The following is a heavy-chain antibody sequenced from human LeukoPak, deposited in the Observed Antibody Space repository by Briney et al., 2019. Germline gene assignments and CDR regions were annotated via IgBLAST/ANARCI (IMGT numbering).Heavy chain of an antibody. CDR2: MNPNSGNT. V-gene: IGHV1-8*03. CDR1: GYTFTSYD. Sequence: ASVKVSCKASGYTFTSYDINWVRQATGQGLEWMGWMNPNSGNTGYAQKFQGRVTITRNTSISTAYMELSSLRSEDTAVYYCARNTWESRDAFDIWGQGTMVTVSS. D-gene: IGHD1-26*01. CDR3: ARNTWESRDAFDI. J-gene: IGHJ3*02.